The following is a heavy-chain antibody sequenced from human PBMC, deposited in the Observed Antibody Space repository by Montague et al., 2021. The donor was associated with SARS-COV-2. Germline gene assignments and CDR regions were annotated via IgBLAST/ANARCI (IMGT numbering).Heavy chain of an antibody. V-gene: IGHV4-59*11. CDR2: IYYSGGI. J-gene: IGHJ5*02. CDR3: ARAVSVRSAVNWFDP. Sequence: SETLSLTCTVSGGSMSDHYWSWIRQPPGKGLEWLAYIYYSGGINSNASLTSRVTMSVDTSKNQFSLKLTSVTAADTAVYYCARAVSVRSAVNWFDPWGQGTLVTVSS. D-gene: IGHD3-10*01. CDR1: GGSMSDHY.